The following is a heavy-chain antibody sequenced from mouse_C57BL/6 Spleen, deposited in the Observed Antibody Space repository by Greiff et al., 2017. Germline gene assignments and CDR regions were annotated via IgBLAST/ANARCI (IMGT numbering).Heavy chain of an antibody. J-gene: IGHJ1*03. CDR3: ASYYGSSYWYFDV. CDR1: GFTFSSYG. D-gene: IGHD1-1*01. V-gene: IGHV5-6*01. Sequence: EVQLVESGGDFVKPGGSLKLSCAASGFTFSSYGMSWVRQTPDKRLEWVATISSGGSYTYYPDSVKGRFTISRDNAKNTLYLQMSSLKSEDTAMYYCASYYGSSYWYFDVWGTGTTVTVSS. CDR2: ISSGGSYT.